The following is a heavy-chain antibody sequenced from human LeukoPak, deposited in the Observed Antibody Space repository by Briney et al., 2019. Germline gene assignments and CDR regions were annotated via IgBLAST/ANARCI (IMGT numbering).Heavy chain of an antibody. V-gene: IGHV4-59*08. CDR3: ARQGYDILAGYIDAFDI. CDR1: GGSISSYY. Sequence: TSSETLSLTCTVSGGSISSYYWSWIRQPPGKGQEWIGYISYSGSTNYNPSLKSRVTISIDTSKNQFSLKLRSVTAADTAIYYCARQGYDILAGYIDAFDIWGQGTMVTVSS. D-gene: IGHD3-9*01. J-gene: IGHJ3*02. CDR2: ISYSGST.